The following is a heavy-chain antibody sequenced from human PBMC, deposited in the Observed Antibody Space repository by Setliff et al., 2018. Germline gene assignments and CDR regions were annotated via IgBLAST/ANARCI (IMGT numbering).Heavy chain of an antibody. CDR1: GFRINFREYW. CDR3: TREHNPWVGASHHDC. J-gene: IGHJ4*02. D-gene: IGHD1-26*01. CDR2: IDKDGSST. Sequence: GGSLRLSCAASGFRINFREYWMFWVRQAPGKGLEWVARIDKDGSSTVYADSVKGRFTISRDNVKKMLYLQMDSLRTEDTAVYYCTREHNPWVGASHHDCWGQGTQVTVSS. V-gene: IGHV3-74*01.